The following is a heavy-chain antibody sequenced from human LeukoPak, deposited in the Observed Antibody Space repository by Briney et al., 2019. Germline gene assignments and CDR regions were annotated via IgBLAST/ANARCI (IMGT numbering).Heavy chain of an antibody. D-gene: IGHD6-19*01. V-gene: IGHV4-59*01. CDR1: GGSFSGYY. J-gene: IGHJ6*02. Sequence: PSETLSLTCAVYGGSFSGYYWSWIRQPPGKGLEWIGYIYYSGSTNYNPSLKSRVTISVDTSKNQFSLKPSSVTAADTAVYYCARAGSSDPYYYYYYGMDVWGQGTTVTVSS. CDR2: IYYSGST. CDR3: ARAGSSDPYYYYYYGMDV.